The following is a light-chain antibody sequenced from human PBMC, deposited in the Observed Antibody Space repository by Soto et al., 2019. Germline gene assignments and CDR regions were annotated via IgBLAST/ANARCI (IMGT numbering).Light chain of an antibody. Sequence: EFVFRQSPATLSLSPGERATLSCRASQSVSSYLAWYQQKPGQAPRLLIYDASNRATGIPARFSGTGSGTDFTLTINNLEPEDFAVYYCQVRTNWSIAFGRGTRLENK. CDR2: DAS. J-gene: IGKJ5*01. V-gene: IGKV3-11*01. CDR1: QSVSSY. CDR3: QVRTNWSIA.